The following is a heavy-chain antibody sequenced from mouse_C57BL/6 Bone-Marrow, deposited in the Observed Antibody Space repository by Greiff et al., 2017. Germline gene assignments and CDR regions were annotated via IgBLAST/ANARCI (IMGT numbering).Heavy chain of an antibody. CDR2: IDPENGDT. Sequence: EVKLVKSGAELVRPGASVKLSCTASGFNIKDDYMHWVKQRPEQGLEWIGWIDPENGDTEYASKFQGKATITADTSSNTAYLQLSSLTSEDTAVYYCTTHYDYLWFAYWGQGTLVTVSA. V-gene: IGHV14-4*01. D-gene: IGHD2-4*01. CDR1: GFNIKDDY. J-gene: IGHJ3*01. CDR3: TTHYDYLWFAY.